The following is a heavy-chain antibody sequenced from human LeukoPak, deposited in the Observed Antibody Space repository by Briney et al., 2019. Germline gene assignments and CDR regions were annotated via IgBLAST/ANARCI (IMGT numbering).Heavy chain of an antibody. D-gene: IGHD6-19*01. Sequence: SETLSLTCTVSGYSISSGYYWGWIRQPPGKGLEWIGSIYHSGSTYYNPSLKSRVTISGDTSKNQFSLKLSSVTAADTAVYYCARSVRGYSSGWPFDYWGQGTLVTVSS. CDR3: ARSVRGYSSGWPFDY. J-gene: IGHJ4*02. V-gene: IGHV4-38-2*02. CDR2: IYHSGST. CDR1: GYSISSGYY.